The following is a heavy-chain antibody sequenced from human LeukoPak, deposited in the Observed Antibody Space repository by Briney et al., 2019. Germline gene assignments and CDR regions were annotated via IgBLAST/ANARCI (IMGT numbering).Heavy chain of an antibody. D-gene: IGHD3-10*01. CDR2: INPSGGST. Sequence: GASVKVSCKASGYTFTSYYMHWVRQAPGQGLEWMGIINPSGGSTNYAQKFQGRVTMTRDTSTSTVYMDLTSLRSEDTAVYYCARVRNGSGNDYYYYMDVWGKGTTVTVSS. CDR3: ARVRNGSGNDYYYYMDV. V-gene: IGHV1-46*03. J-gene: IGHJ6*03. CDR1: GYTFTSYY.